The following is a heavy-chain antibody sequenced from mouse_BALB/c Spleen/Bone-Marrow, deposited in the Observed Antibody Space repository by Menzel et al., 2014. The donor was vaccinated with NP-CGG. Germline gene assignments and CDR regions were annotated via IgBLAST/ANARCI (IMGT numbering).Heavy chain of an antibody. CDR1: GYTFTEYT. CDR3: TRKKYGNYLFDY. Sequence: EVQLQQSGPELVKPGASVKISCKTSGYTFTEYTMHWMEQSHGRSLEWIGGINPYNDVTTYNQKFKGKATLTVDKSSSTAYMELRSLTSEDSAVYYFTRKKYGNYLFDYWGQGTTLTVSS. V-gene: IGHV1-18*01. J-gene: IGHJ2*01. D-gene: IGHD2-10*02. CDR2: INPYNDVT.